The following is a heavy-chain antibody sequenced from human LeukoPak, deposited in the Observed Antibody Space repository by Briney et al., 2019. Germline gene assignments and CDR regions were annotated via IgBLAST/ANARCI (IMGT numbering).Heavy chain of an antibody. V-gene: IGHV3-23*01. J-gene: IGHJ4*02. Sequence: PGGSLRLSCAASGFTFSSYTMSWVRQAPGKGLEWVSVISGSGGSTYYADSVKGRFTISRDNSKNTLYLQMNSLRAEDTALYYCAKIRLMTTVTTALDYWGQGTLVTVSS. D-gene: IGHD4-17*01. CDR2: ISGSGGST. CDR3: AKIRLMTTVTTALDY. CDR1: GFTFSSYT.